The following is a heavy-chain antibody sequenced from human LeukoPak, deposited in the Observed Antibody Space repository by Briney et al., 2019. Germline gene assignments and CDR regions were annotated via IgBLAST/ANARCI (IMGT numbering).Heavy chain of an antibody. Sequence: ASVKVSCKASGYTFTSYGISWVRQAPGQGLEWMGWISAYNGNTNYAQKLQGRVTMTTDTSTSTAYMELRSLRSDDTAVYYCARESQSPRTVGSSSWYAYYYYYYGMDVWGQGTTVTVSS. D-gene: IGHD6-13*01. J-gene: IGHJ6*02. V-gene: IGHV1-18*01. CDR2: ISAYNGNT. CDR3: ARESQSPRTVGSSSWYAYYYYYYGMDV. CDR1: GYTFTSYG.